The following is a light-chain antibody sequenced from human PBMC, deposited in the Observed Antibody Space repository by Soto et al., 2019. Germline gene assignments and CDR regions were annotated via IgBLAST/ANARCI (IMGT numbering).Light chain of an antibody. CDR3: QKYNSAPYT. CDR1: QVISNS. Sequence: DIQMTQSPSSLSAPVGDRVTITCRASQVISNSLAWYQQKPGKVPKVLIYAASTLQSGVPSRFSGSGSGTDFTLPISSLQPEDVETYYCQKYNSAPYTFGPGTNVDIK. V-gene: IGKV1-27*01. CDR2: AAS. J-gene: IGKJ3*01.